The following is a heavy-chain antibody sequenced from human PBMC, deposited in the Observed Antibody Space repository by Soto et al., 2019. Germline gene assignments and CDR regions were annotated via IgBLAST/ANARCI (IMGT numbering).Heavy chain of an antibody. V-gene: IGHV6-1*01. CDR2: TYYRSKWYN. Sequence: SQTLSLTCAISGDSVSSNSAAWNWIRQSPSRGLEWLGRTYYRSKWYNDYAVSVKSRITINPDTSKNQFSLQLNSVTPEDTAVYYCARDKGAVAGTRYYYYGMDVWGQGTTVTVSS. CDR3: ARDKGAVAGTRYYYYGMDV. CDR1: GDSVSSNSAA. J-gene: IGHJ6*02. D-gene: IGHD6-19*01.